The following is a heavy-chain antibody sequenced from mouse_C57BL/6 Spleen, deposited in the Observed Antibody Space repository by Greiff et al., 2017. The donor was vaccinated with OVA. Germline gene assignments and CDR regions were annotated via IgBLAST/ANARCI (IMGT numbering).Heavy chain of an antibody. D-gene: IGHD1-1*01. J-gene: IGHJ3*01. Sequence: VMLVESGAELARPGASVKLSCKASGYTFTSYGISWVKQRTGQGLEWIGEIYPRSGNTYYNEKFKGKATLTADKSSSTAYMELRSLTSEDSAVYFCARPSDSYYGSSRFAYWGQGTLVTVSA. CDR2: IYPRSGNT. CDR1: GYTFTSYG. V-gene: IGHV1-81*01. CDR3: ARPSDSYYGSSRFAY.